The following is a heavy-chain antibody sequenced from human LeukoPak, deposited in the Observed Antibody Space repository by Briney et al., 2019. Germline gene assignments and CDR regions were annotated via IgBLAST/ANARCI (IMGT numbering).Heavy chain of an antibody. J-gene: IGHJ5*02. V-gene: IGHV3-30*03. D-gene: IGHD3-3*02. CDR2: ISYDGSNK. Sequence: PGGSLRLSCAASGFTFSSYGMHWVRQAPGKGLEWVAVISYDGSNKYYADSVKGRFTISRGNSKNTLYLQMNSLRAEDTAVYYCASKSGTHFAWGQGTLVTVSS. CDR3: ASKSGTHFA. CDR1: GFTFSSYG.